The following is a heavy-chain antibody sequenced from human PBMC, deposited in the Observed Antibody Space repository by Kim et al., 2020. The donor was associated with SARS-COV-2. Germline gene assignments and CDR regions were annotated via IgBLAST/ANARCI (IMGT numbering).Heavy chain of an antibody. V-gene: IGHV4-31*03. CDR2: IYYSGST. Sequence: SETLSLTCTVSGGSISSGGYYWSWIRQHPGKGLEWIGYIYYSGSTYYNPSLKSRVTISVDTSKNQFSLKLSSVTAADTAVYYCARGLGYCSGGSCYGIVVVNPEYNWFDPWGQGTLVTVSS. D-gene: IGHD2-15*01. CDR3: ARGLGYCSGGSCYGIVVVNPEYNWFDP. J-gene: IGHJ5*02. CDR1: GGSISSGGYY.